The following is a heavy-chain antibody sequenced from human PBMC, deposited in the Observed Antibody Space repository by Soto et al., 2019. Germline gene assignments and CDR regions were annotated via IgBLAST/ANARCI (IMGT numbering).Heavy chain of an antibody. CDR3: ARGRAVTDY. J-gene: IGHJ4*02. V-gene: IGHV4-34*01. CDR1: GGSFCGYY. D-gene: IGHD4-4*01. Sequence: LSLTCAVYGGSFCGYYWSWIRQPPGKGLEWIGEINHSGSTNYNPSLKSRVTISVDTSKNQFSLKLSSVTAADTAVYYCARGRAVTDYWGQGTLVTVSS. CDR2: INHSGST.